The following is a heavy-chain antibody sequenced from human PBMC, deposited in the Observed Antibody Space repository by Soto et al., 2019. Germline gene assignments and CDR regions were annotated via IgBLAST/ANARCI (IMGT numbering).Heavy chain of an antibody. Sequence: GGSLRLSCAASGFTFSSYSMNWVRQAPGKGLEWVSYISSSSSTIYYADSVKGRFTISRGNAKNSLYLQMNSLRAEDTAVYYCARDDYYDSSGYLVAFDIWGQGTMVTVSS. CDR1: GFTFSSYS. D-gene: IGHD3-22*01. CDR2: ISSSSSTI. CDR3: ARDDYYDSSGYLVAFDI. J-gene: IGHJ3*02. V-gene: IGHV3-48*01.